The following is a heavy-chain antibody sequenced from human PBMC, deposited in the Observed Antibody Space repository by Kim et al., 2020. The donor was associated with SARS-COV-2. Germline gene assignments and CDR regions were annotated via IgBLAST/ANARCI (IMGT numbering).Heavy chain of an antibody. CDR3: ARVGRIYGMDV. V-gene: IGHV3-13*04. CDR1: GFTFSSYD. Sequence: GGSLRLSCAASGFTFSSYDMHWVRQATGKGLEWVSAIGTAGDTYYPGSVKGRFTISRENAKNSLYLQMNSLRAGDTAVYYCARVGRIYGMDVWGQGTTVTVSS. D-gene: IGHD1-26*01. J-gene: IGHJ6*02. CDR2: IGTAGDT.